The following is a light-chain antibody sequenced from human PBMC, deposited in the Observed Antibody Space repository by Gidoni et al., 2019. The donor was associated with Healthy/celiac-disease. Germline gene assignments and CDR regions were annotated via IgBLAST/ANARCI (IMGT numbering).Light chain of an antibody. CDR3: QQRSNWPPIT. J-gene: IGKJ5*01. Sequence: IVLTQSPATLSLSPGERATLSCRASQSVSSYLAWYQQKPGQAPRLLIYDASNRATGIPPRFRGSGSGTDFTLTISSLEPEDFAVYYCQQRSNWPPITFGQGTRLEIK. CDR1: QSVSSY. V-gene: IGKV3-11*01. CDR2: DAS.